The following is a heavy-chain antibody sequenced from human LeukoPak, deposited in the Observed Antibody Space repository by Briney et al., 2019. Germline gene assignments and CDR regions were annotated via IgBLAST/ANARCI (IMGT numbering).Heavy chain of an antibody. Sequence: GGSLRLSCAASGFTFSSSAMSWVRQDPGKGLEWVSTLSGSGITTYYADSVKGRFTTSRDNSENTLYLQMDRLRAEDTAVYYCAKGIYSSGWSYFDYWGNGTLVTVSS. CDR1: GFTFSSSA. CDR3: AKGIYSSGWSYFDY. J-gene: IGHJ4*01. V-gene: IGHV3-23*01. D-gene: IGHD6-19*01. CDR2: LSGSGITT.